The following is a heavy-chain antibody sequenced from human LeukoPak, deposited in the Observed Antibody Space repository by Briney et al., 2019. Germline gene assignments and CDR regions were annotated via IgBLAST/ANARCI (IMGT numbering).Heavy chain of an antibody. CDR2: IYHSGST. D-gene: IGHD3-10*01. Sequence: GSLRLSCAASGFTFSSYSMNWVRQPPGKGLEWIGEIYHSGSTNYNPSLKSRVTISVDKSKNQFSLKLSSVTAADTAVYYCARGGWFGETNAFDIWGQGTMVTVSS. V-gene: IGHV4-4*02. J-gene: IGHJ3*02. CDR3: ARGGWFGETNAFDI. CDR1: GFTFSSYSM.